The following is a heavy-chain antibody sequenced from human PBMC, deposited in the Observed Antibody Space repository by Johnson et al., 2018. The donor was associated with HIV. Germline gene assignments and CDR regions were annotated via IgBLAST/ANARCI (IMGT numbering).Heavy chain of an antibody. J-gene: IGHJ3*02. CDR2: ISSSGSTI. D-gene: IGHD5-12*01. CDR1: GITFSDYY. Sequence: VQLVESGGGLVKPGGSLRLYCAASGITFSDYYMSWIRQAPGKGLEWVSYISSSGSTIYYADSVKGRFTVSRDNAKNSLYLQMNSLRAEDTAVYYCAGTYDVLDGFDSWGQGTMVTVSS. CDR3: AGTYDVLDGFDS. V-gene: IGHV3-11*04.